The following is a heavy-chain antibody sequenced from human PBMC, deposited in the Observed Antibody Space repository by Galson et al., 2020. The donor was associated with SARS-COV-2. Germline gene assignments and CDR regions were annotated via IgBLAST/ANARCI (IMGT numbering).Heavy chain of an antibody. CDR3: AKHAHSSSWYGGKSAFDI. CDR1: GYSFTDYW. CDR2: IDPSDSYT. J-gene: IGHJ3*02. Sequence: KIGESLKISCKGSGYSFTDYWITWVRQMPGKGLEWMGRIDPSDSYTYYSPSFHGHVTISVDTSISTSYLQWSSLKASDTALYYCAKHAHSSSWYGGKSAFDIWGQGTVVTVSS. V-gene: IGHV5-10-1*01. D-gene: IGHD6-13*01.